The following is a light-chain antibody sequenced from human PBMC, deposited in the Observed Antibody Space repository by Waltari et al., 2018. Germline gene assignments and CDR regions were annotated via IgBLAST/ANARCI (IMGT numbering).Light chain of an antibody. CDR1: QGISSN. CDR3: QHYNNWPPVYT. J-gene: IGKJ2*01. Sequence: VMTQSPATLSLSPGDRATLPCRASQGISSNLAWYQHRPGQAPRLLMYGTSTRATGIPARFSGSGSGTEFTLTISSLQSEDSAVYYCQHYNNWPPVYTFGRGTNLEIK. CDR2: GTS. V-gene: IGKV3-15*01.